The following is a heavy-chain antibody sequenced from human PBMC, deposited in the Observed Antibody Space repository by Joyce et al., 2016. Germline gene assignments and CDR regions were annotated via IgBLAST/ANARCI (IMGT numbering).Heavy chain of an antibody. J-gene: IGHJ6*02. D-gene: IGHD1-26*01. CDR1: GGTFSSYA. CDR3: ARDRQWEPHLGYFGMDV. CDR2: IIPILETA. Sequence: QVRLVQSGAEVKKPGSSVKVSCKASGGTFSSYANSWVRQAPGQGPEWIGEIIPILETAKYGQKFQGRVTITADESTRTVYMELTSLRSEDTAVYYCARDRQWEPHLGYFGMDVWGQGTTVTVSS. V-gene: IGHV1-69*01.